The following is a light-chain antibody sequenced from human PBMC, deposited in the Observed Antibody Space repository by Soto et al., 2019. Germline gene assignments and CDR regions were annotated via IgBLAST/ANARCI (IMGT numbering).Light chain of an antibody. CDR3: QQRSNRPIT. V-gene: IGKV3-11*01. CDR1: QSVSSY. CDR2: DAS. J-gene: IGKJ5*01. Sequence: EIVLTQSPATLSLSPGERATLSCRASQSVSSYLAWYQQKPGQAPRLLIYDASNRATGIPARFRGSGSGTDFTLTISSLEPEDFAVYYCQQRSNRPITFGQGTRLEIK.